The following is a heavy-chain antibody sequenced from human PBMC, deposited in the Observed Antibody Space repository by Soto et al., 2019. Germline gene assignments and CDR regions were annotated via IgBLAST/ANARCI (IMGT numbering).Heavy chain of an antibody. V-gene: IGHV3-30-3*01. Sequence: QVQLVESGGGVVQPGRSLRLSCAASGFTFSSYAMHWVRQAPGKGLEWVAVISYDGSNKYYADSVKGRFTISRDNSKNTLYLQMNSLRAEDTAVYYCANSSGWTTRLFDCWGQGTLVTVSS. J-gene: IGHJ4*02. CDR3: ANSSGWTTRLFDC. CDR1: GFTFSSYA. CDR2: ISYDGSNK. D-gene: IGHD6-19*01.